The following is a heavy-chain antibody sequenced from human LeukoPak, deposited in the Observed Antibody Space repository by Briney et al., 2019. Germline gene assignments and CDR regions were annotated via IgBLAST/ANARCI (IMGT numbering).Heavy chain of an antibody. J-gene: IGHJ4*02. CDR3: ARTLRSEYYFDY. CDR1: GFTFSSYW. CDR2: INSDGSST. Sequence: RGCLRLSCAASGFTFSSYWMHWVRQAPGRGLVWVSRINSDGSSTSYADSVKGRFTISRDNAKNTLYLQMNSLRAEDTAVFYCARTLRSEYYFDYWGQGTLVTVSS. V-gene: IGHV3-74*01. D-gene: IGHD2/OR15-2a*01.